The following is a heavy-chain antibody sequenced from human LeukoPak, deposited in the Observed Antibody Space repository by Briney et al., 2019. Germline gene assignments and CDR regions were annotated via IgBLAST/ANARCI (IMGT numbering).Heavy chain of an antibody. Sequence: SETLSLTCTVSGGSISSSSYYWGWIRQPPGKGLEWIGSIYYSGSTYYNPSLKSRVTISVDTSKNQFSLKLSSVTAADTAVYYCARAGITIFGVVNFDYWGQGTLVTVSS. CDR2: IYYSGST. CDR3: ARAGITIFGVVNFDY. D-gene: IGHD3-3*01. CDR1: GGSISSSSYY. J-gene: IGHJ4*02. V-gene: IGHV4-39*07.